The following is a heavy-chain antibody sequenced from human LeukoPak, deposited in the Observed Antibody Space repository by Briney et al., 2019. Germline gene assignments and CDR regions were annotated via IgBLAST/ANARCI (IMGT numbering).Heavy chain of an antibody. V-gene: IGHV3-21*01. CDR3: ARGGPLPRYCSSTSCYRDY. CDR1: GSTFSSYS. D-gene: IGHD2-2*01. CDR2: INSSSSYI. J-gene: IGHJ4*02. Sequence: GGSLRLSCAASGSTFSSYSMNWVRQAPGKGLEWVSSINSSSSYIYYADSVKGRFTISRDNAKNSLYLQMNSLGAEDTAVYYCARGGPLPRYCSSTSCYRDYWGQGTLVTVSS.